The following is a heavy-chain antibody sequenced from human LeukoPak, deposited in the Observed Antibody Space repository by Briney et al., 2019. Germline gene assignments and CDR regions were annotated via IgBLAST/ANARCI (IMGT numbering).Heavy chain of an antibody. V-gene: IGHV4-4*07. Sequence: SETLSLTYTVSGGSISGYYWVWIRQPPGKGLEWIGRIYTSGSTNYNPSRKSRVTMSVDTSKNQVSLKLSSVTAADTAVYYCARDYDFWSGPGYFDLWGRGTLVTVSS. D-gene: IGHD3-3*01. CDR2: IYTSGST. J-gene: IGHJ2*01. CDR3: ARDYDFWSGPGYFDL. CDR1: GGSISGYY.